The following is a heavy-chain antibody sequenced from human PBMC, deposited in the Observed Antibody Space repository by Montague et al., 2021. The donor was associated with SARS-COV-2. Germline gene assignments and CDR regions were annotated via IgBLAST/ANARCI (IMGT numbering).Heavy chain of an antibody. CDR2: ISGSGGST. D-gene: IGHD6-13*01. J-gene: IGHJ5*02. V-gene: IGHV3-23*01. Sequence: SLRLSCAASGFTFSSYAMSWVRQAPGKGLEWVSAISGSGGSTYYADSVKGRFTISRDNSKNTLYLQMNSLRAEDTAVYYCAKDPGAYSSSWYPGWFDPLGQGTLVTVSS. CDR1: GFTFSSYA. CDR3: AKDPGAYSSSWYPGWFDP.